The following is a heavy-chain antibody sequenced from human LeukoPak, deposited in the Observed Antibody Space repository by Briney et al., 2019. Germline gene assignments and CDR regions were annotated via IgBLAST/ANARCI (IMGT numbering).Heavy chain of an antibody. CDR1: GGSISSSSYY. D-gene: IGHD6-6*01. V-gene: IGHV4-39*01. CDR3: ARLSSSSSTALDY. J-gene: IGHJ4*02. CDR2: IYYSGST. Sequence: SETLSLTCTVSGGSISSSSYYWGWIRQPPGKGLEWIGSIYYSGSTYYNPSLKSRVTISVDTSKNQFSLKLSSVTAADTAVYYCARLSSSSSTALDYWGQGTLVTVSS.